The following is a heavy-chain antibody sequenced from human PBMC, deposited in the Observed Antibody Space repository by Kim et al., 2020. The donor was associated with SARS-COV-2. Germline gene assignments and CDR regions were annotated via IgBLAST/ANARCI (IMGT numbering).Heavy chain of an antibody. V-gene: IGHV3-23*01. Sequence: YYAASVRRRFTTSRDNSKNTLYLQMNSLRAEDMAVYYCAKNVAVTANADSWGQGALVTVSS. CDR3: AKNVAVTANADS. J-gene: IGHJ4*02. D-gene: IGHD2-21*02.